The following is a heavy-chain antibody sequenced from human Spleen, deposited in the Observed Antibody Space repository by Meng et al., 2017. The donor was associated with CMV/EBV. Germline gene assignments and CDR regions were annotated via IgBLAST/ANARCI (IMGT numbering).Heavy chain of an antibody. Sequence: ASVKVSCKASGYTFTTYFMHWMRQAPGQGLEWMGIINPTGGSTTYAQRFQGRVTMTRDTSTSTVYMEVSSLRSEDTAVYYCARGHYFGSGTYYEHDYYSYGMDVWGQGTTVTVSS. CDR3: ARGHYFGSGTYYEHDYYSYGMDV. D-gene: IGHD3-10*01. CDR1: GYTFTTYF. V-gene: IGHV1-46*01. J-gene: IGHJ6*02. CDR2: INPTGGST.